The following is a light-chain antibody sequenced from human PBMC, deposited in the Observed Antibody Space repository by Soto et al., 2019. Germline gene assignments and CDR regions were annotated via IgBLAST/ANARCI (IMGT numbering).Light chain of an antibody. CDR1: QSISSY. J-gene: IGKJ1*01. CDR2: AAS. V-gene: IGKV1-39*01. Sequence: DIQTTQSPSSLSASVGDRVTITCRASQSISSYLNWYQQKPGKAPKLLIYAASSLQSGVPSRFSGSGSGTDFTLTISSLQPEDFATYYCQQSYSTPWTFGQGTKVEIK. CDR3: QQSYSTPWT.